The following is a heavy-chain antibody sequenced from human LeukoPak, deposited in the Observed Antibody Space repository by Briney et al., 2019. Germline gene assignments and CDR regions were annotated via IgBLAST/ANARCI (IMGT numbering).Heavy chain of an antibody. J-gene: IGHJ3*02. Sequence: ASAKVSCKASGYTFTSYGISWVRQAPGQGLEWMGWISAYNGNTNYAQKLQGRVTMTTDTSTSTAYMELRSLRSDDTAVYYCARDLAILGAKECAFDIWGQGTMVTVSS. V-gene: IGHV1-18*01. CDR3: ARDLAILGAKECAFDI. D-gene: IGHD1-26*01. CDR1: GYTFTSYG. CDR2: ISAYNGNT.